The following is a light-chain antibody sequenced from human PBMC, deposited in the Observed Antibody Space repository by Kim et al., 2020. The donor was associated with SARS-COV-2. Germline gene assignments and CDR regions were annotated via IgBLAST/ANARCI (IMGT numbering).Light chain of an antibody. Sequence: SYELTQPPSVSVSPGQTASITCSGDKLGDKYACWYQQKPGQSPVLVIYQDSKRPSGIPERFSGSNSGNTATLTISGTQAMDEADYYCQAWDSSTACVVFGGGNQLTVL. V-gene: IGLV3-1*01. J-gene: IGLJ2*01. CDR2: QDS. CDR1: KLGDKY. CDR3: QAWDSSTACVV.